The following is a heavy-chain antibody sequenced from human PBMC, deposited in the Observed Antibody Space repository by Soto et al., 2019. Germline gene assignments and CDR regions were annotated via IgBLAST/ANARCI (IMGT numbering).Heavy chain of an antibody. CDR3: ARSLPRASTMVRGPRTPDYYYYGMDV. J-gene: IGHJ6*02. Sequence: GESLKISCKGSGYSFTSYWIGWARQMPGKGLEWMGIIYPGDSDTRYSPSFQGQVTISADKSISTAYLQWSSLKASDTAMYYCARSLPRASTMVRGPRTPDYYYYGMDVWGQGTTVTVSS. D-gene: IGHD3-10*01. CDR1: GYSFTSYW. CDR2: IYPGDSDT. V-gene: IGHV5-51*01.